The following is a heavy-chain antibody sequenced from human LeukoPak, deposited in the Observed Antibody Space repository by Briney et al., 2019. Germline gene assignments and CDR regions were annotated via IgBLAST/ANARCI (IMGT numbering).Heavy chain of an antibody. CDR1: GFTFSSYA. V-gene: IGHV3-23*01. CDR2: NSGSGGST. Sequence: GGSLRLSCAASGFTFSSYAMSWVRHAPGKGLEGVSANSGSGGSTHYADSVKGRFTISRDNSKNTLYLQMNSLRAEDTAVYYCAKDLGPQQRGYSYGYLAQWGQGTLVTVSS. CDR3: AKDLGPQQRGYSYGYLAQ. J-gene: IGHJ4*02. D-gene: IGHD5-18*01.